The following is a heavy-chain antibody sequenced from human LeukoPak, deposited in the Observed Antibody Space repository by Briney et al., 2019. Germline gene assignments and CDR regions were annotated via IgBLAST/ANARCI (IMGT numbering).Heavy chain of an antibody. CDR3: ARGDCSSTSCPYYYYGMDV. J-gene: IGHJ6*02. D-gene: IGHD2-2*01. Sequence: GASVKVSCKASGYTFTSYGISWVRQATGQGLEWMGWMNPNSGNTGYAQKFQGRVTMTRNTSISTAYMELSSLRSEDTAVYYCARGDCSSTSCPYYYYGMDVWGQGTTVTVSS. V-gene: IGHV1-8*02. CDR1: GYTFTSYG. CDR2: MNPNSGNT.